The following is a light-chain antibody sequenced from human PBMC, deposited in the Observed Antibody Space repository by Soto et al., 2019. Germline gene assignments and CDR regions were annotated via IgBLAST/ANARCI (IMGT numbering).Light chain of an antibody. CDR3: SSYTSSSNYV. J-gene: IGLJ1*01. CDR2: DVS. V-gene: IGLV2-14*01. Sequence: QSVLTQPASVSGSPGQSITISCTGTSSDVGGYNYVSWYQQHPGKAPKLMIYDVSNRPSGVSNRFSGSKSGNTAPLTISGLQAEDEADYYCSSYTSSSNYVFGTGTKVTVL. CDR1: SSDVGGYNY.